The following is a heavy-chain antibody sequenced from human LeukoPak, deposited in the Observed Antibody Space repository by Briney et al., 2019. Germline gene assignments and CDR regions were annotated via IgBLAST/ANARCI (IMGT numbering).Heavy chain of an antibody. D-gene: IGHD2-21*01. V-gene: IGHV4-59*01. J-gene: IGHJ2*01. CDR1: GGSISSYY. CDR2: IYYSGST. CDR3: ARVHKVQNWYFDL. Sequence: SETLSLTCTVSGGSISSYYWSWIRQPPGKGLEWIGYIYYSGSTNYNPSLKSRVTISVDTSKNQFSLKLSSVTAADTAVYYCARVHKVQNWYFDLWGRGTLVTVSS.